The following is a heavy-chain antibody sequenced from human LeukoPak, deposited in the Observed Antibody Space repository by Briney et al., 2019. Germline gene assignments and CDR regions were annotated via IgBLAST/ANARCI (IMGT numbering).Heavy chain of an antibody. J-gene: IGHJ6*04. CDR1: GYDFAAYW. CDR2: IYPDDSET. CDR3: ARQTVWRDGSGIETVMDV. Sequence: GESLKISCKASGYDFAAYWVAWVRQVPGRGLECLGLIYPDDSETKYCPSFQGRVTISADKSISTAYLQWSSLKASDTAMYYCARQTVWRDGSGIETVMDVWGKGTTVTVSS. D-gene: IGHD3-10*01. V-gene: IGHV5-51*01.